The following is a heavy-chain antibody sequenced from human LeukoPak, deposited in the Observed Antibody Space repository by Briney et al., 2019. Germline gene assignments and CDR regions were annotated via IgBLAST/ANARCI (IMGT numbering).Heavy chain of an antibody. D-gene: IGHD3-3*01. Sequence: PGGSLRLSCAASGFTFSSYAMHWVRQAPGKGPEWVAVISYDGSNKYYADSVKGRFTISRDNSKNTLYLQMNSLRAEDTAVYYCARFADFGVVTDAFDIWGQGTMVTVSS. CDR2: ISYDGSNK. CDR3: ARFADFGVVTDAFDI. CDR1: GFTFSSYA. J-gene: IGHJ3*02. V-gene: IGHV3-30-3*01.